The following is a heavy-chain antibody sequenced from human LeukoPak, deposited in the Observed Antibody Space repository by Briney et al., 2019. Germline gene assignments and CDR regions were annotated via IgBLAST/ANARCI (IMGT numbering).Heavy chain of an antibody. V-gene: IGHV3-30*02. Sequence: GGSLRLSCAASGFTFSSYGMHWVRQAPGKGLEWVAFIRYDGNSEYYADSAKGRFTISRDNSKNTLYLQMNSLRPEDTAIYYCAKFGFYFESNNFDYWGQGTLVTVSS. D-gene: IGHD3-9*01. CDR1: GFTFSSYG. CDR2: IRYDGNSE. J-gene: IGHJ4*02. CDR3: AKFGFYFESNNFDY.